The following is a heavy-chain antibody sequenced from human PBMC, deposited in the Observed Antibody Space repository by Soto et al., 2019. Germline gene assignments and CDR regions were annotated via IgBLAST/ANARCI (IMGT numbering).Heavy chain of an antibody. Sequence: SETLSLTCTVSSVSITTSGYFWGWIRQSPGKGLEWIGSISYTGTTYYNPSLKSRVTISADTFKNQFSLRLSSVTATDTAVYHCVRRLYDPPQRRYYIDVWGKGTTVTVSS. V-gene: IGHV4-39*01. J-gene: IGHJ6*03. CDR2: ISYTGTT. CDR1: SVSITTSGYF. CDR3: VRRLYDPPQRRYYIDV. D-gene: IGHD3-3*01.